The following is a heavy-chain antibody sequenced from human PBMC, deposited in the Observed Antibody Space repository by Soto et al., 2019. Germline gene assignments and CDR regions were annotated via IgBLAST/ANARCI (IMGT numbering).Heavy chain of an antibody. Sequence: SETLSLTCTVSGSSISGYYWSWIRQPPGKGLDWIGYISDSGSSNYNPSLRTRVTMLVDTSKNQFSLKLSSVTAADTAVYYCASFDILTGYSDYWGQGTLVTVSS. J-gene: IGHJ4*02. CDR2: ISDSGSS. CDR3: ASFDILTGYSDY. D-gene: IGHD3-9*01. V-gene: IGHV4-59*01. CDR1: GSSISGYY.